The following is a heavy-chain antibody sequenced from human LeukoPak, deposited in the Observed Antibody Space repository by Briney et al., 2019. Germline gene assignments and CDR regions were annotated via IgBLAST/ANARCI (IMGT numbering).Heavy chain of an antibody. CDR3: AKQGYSSSSFDFDY. V-gene: IGHV3-30*04. CDR2: ISYDGSNK. J-gene: IGHJ4*02. Sequence: PGGSLRLSCAASGFTFSSYAMHWVRQAPGKGLEWVAVISYDGSNKYYADSVKGRFTISRDNSKNTLYLQMNSLRAEDTAVYYCAKQGYSSSSFDFDYWGQGTLVTVSS. D-gene: IGHD6-6*01. CDR1: GFTFSSYA.